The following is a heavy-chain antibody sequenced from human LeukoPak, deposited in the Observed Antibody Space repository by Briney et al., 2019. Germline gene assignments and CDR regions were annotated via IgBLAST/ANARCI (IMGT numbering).Heavy chain of an antibody. Sequence: RPSETLSLTCAVYGGSFSGYYWSWIRQPPGKGLEWIGEINHSGSTNYNPSLKSRVTISVDTSKNQFSLKLSSVTAEDTAVYYCAAGLRYFDLDKYPNYWGQGTLVTVSS. D-gene: IGHD3-9*01. J-gene: IGHJ4*02. CDR1: GGSFSGYY. V-gene: IGHV4-34*01. CDR3: AAGLRYFDLDKYPNY. CDR2: INHSGST.